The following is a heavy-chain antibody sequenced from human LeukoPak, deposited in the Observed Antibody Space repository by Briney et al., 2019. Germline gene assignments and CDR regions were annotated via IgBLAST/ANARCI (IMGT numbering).Heavy chain of an antibody. D-gene: IGHD6-13*01. CDR2: IYYSGST. CDR1: GGSISSGGYY. CDR3: ARGWYFDY. Sequence: SETLSLTCTVSGGSISSGGYYWSWIRQHPGKGLEWIGYIYYSGSTYYNPSLKSRVTISVDTSKDQFSLKLSSVTAADTSVYYCARGWYFDYWGQGTLVTVSS. V-gene: IGHV4-31*03. J-gene: IGHJ4*02.